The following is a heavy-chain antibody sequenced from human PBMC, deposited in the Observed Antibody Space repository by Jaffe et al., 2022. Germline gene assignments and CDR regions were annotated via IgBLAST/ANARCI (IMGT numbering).Heavy chain of an antibody. J-gene: IGHJ5*02. V-gene: IGHV1-3*01. CDR2: INGGNGNT. CDR3: VRGYCLSTTCFFGDDP. D-gene: IGHD2-2*01. Sequence: QVQLVQSGAEVKKPGASVKVSCKASGYTFSNYAIHWVRQAPGQRLEWMGWINGGNGNTKYSQKFQGRVTITRDTSASTAYMELSSLRSEDMALYYCVRGYCLSTTCFFGDDPWGQGTLVTVSS. CDR1: GYTFSNYA.